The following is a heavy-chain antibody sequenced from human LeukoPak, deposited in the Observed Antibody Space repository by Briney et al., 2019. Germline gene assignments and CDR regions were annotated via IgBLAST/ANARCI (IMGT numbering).Heavy chain of an antibody. J-gene: IGHJ4*02. CDR3: ARTYYFEY. CDR2: LNSSSSYI. CDR1: GFTFSSYA. V-gene: IGHV3-21*04. Sequence: PGGSLRLSCAASGFTFSSYAVHWVRRAPGKGLEWVSSLNSSSSYIDYADSVKGRFTISRDNAKNSLYLQMNSLRADDTAVYYCARTYYFEYWGQGTLVTVSS.